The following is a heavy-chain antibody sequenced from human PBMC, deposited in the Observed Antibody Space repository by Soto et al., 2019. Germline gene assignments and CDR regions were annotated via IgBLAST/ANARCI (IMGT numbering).Heavy chain of an antibody. CDR3: ARGYCSSTSCYQSGFYFDY. CDR2: IYYSGST. D-gene: IGHD2-2*01. CDR1: GGSISSGGYY. Sequence: SETLSLTCTVSGGSISSGGYYWSWIRQHPGKCLEWIGYIYYSGSTYYNPSLKSRVTISVDTSKNQFSLKLSSVTAADTAVYYCARGYCSSTSCYQSGFYFDYWGQGTLVTVSS. J-gene: IGHJ4*02. V-gene: IGHV4-31*03.